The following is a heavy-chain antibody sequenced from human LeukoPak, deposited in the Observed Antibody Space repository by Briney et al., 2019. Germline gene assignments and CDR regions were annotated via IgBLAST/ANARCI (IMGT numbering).Heavy chain of an antibody. Sequence: GASVKVSCKASGYTFTSYYMHWVRQAPGQGLEWMGIINPSGGSTSYAQKFQGRVTMTRDTSTSTVYMELSSLRSEDTAVYYCARGLGIAVAGLYFDYRGQGTLVTVSS. D-gene: IGHD6-19*01. CDR1: GYTFTSYY. J-gene: IGHJ4*02. V-gene: IGHV1-46*01. CDR3: ARGLGIAVAGLYFDY. CDR2: INPSGGST.